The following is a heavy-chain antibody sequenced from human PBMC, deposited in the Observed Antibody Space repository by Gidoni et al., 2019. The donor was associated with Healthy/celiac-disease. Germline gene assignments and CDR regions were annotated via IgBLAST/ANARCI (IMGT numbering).Heavy chain of an antibody. CDR3: ARHVGYSGYGGWYFDL. V-gene: IGHV4-39*01. D-gene: IGHD5-12*01. CDR2: IYYSGST. CDR1: GGSISSSSYS. J-gene: IGHJ2*01. Sequence: QLQLQESGPGLVKPSETLSLTCTVSGGSISSSSYSWGWLRQPPGKGLEWIGSIYYSGSTYYNPSLKRRFTISVDTSKNQFSLKLSSVTAADTAVYYCARHVGYSGYGGWYFDLWGRGTLVTVSS.